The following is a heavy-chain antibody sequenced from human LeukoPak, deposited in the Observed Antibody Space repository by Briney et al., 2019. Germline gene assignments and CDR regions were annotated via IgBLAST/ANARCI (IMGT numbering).Heavy chain of an antibody. V-gene: IGHV4-30-2*01. CDR2: IYHSGST. Sequence: PSETLSLTCAVPGGSISSGGYSWSWIRQPPGKGLEWIGYIYHSGSTYYNPSLKSRVTISVDRFKNQFSLKLSSVTAADTAVYYCARAGSNWNYVYWFDPWGQGTLVTVSS. CDR1: GGSISSGGYS. CDR3: ARAGSNWNYVYWFDP. D-gene: IGHD1-7*01. J-gene: IGHJ5*02.